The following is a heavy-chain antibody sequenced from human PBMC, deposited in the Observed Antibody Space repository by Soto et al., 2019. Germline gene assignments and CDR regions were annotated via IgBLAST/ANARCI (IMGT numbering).Heavy chain of an antibody. Sequence: EVQLLESGGGLVQPGGSLRLSCAASGFTFSSYAMSWVRQAPGQGLEWVSAISGSGGSTYYADSVKGRFTISRDNSKNKLYLQMNRQRAEDTAVYYCAKGPEVVVAATRWYYFDYWGQGTLVTVSS. CDR3: AKGPEVVVAATRWYYFDY. CDR1: GFTFSSYA. D-gene: IGHD2-15*01. V-gene: IGHV3-23*01. J-gene: IGHJ4*02. CDR2: ISGSGGST.